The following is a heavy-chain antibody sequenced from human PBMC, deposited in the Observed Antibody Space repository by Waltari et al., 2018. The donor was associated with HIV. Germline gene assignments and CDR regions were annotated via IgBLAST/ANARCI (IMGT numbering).Heavy chain of an antibody. Sequence: EVQLVESGVGLVKPGGSLRLSCAASGFTFSSYSMNWVRQAPGKGLEWVSSISSSSTFIYYADSVKGRFTISRDNAKNSLYLQMNSLRAEDTAVYYCARDRQGTVTKDFDYWGQGTLVTVSS. CDR2: ISSSSTFI. V-gene: IGHV3-21*01. D-gene: IGHD4-17*01. CDR3: ARDRQGTVTKDFDY. J-gene: IGHJ4*02. CDR1: GFTFSSYS.